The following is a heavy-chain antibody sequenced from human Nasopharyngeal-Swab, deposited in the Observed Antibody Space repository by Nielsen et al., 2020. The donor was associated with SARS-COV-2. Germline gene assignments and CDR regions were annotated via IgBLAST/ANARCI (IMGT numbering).Heavy chain of an antibody. CDR1: GFTFSSYA. CDR3: ASSLTTHIDY. CDR2: ISYDGSDI. Sequence: GESLKISCAASGFTFSSYAMDWIRQAPGRGLEWVAIISYDGSDIFYADSVKGRFTISRDNSKNTLYLQMNSLRAEDTAVYYCASSLTTHIDYWGQGTLVTVSS. J-gene: IGHJ4*02. V-gene: IGHV3-30*03. D-gene: IGHD4-11*01.